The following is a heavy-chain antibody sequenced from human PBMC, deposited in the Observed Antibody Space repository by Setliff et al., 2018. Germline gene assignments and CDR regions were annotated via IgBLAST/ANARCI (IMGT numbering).Heavy chain of an antibody. D-gene: IGHD3-3*01. Sequence: GASVKVSCKASGGTFSSYAISWVRQAPGQGLEWMGRIIPIFGTANYAQEFQGRVTITADKSTSTAYMELSSLRSEDTAVYYCARELPRTIFGVVIDYWGQGTLVTVSS. CDR1: GGTFSSYA. J-gene: IGHJ4*02. V-gene: IGHV1-69*06. CDR3: ARELPRTIFGVVIDY. CDR2: IIPIFGTA.